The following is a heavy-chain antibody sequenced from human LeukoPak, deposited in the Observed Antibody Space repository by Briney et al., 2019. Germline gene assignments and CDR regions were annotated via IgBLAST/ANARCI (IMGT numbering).Heavy chain of an antibody. D-gene: IGHD5-24*01. Sequence: ASVKVSCKASGYTFTGYYMHWVRQAPGQGLEWMGRINPNSGGTNYAQKFQGRVTMTRDTSISTAYMELSRLGSDDTAVYYCARDSGDGYKRNPIDYWGQGTLVTVSS. V-gene: IGHV1-2*06. CDR2: INPNSGGT. J-gene: IGHJ4*02. CDR1: GYTFTGYY. CDR3: ARDSGDGYKRNPIDY.